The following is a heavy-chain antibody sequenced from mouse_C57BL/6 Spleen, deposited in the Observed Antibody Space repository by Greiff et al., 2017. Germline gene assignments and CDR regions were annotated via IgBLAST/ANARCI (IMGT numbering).Heavy chain of an antibody. CDR1: GYAFSSSW. V-gene: IGHV1-82*01. Sequence: QVQLQQSGPELVKPGASVKLSCKASGYAFSSSWMHWVKQRPGQGLEWIGRFYPGDGDTNYNGKFKGKATLTADKSSSTAYMQLSSRTSEESAVFFCARSGEYYDYYAGFAYWGQGTLVTVSA. CDR2: FYPGDGDT. J-gene: IGHJ3*01. CDR3: ARSGEYYDYYAGFAY. D-gene: IGHD2-3*01.